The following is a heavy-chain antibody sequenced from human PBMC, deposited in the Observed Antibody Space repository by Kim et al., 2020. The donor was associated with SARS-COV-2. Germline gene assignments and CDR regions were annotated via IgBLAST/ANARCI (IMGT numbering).Heavy chain of an antibody. J-gene: IGHJ4*02. D-gene: IGHD1-26*01. V-gene: IGHV3-53*01. CDR2: IYTSGST. CDR1: GFSVTGYY. Sequence: GGSLRLSCAASGFSVTGYYMSWVRQAPGKGLEWVSVIYTSGSTYYADSVKGRFTMSRDNSKHTLYLQMNTVRPEDTALYYCAKPVGANGDDFDYWGQGTL. CDR3: AKPVGANGDDFDY.